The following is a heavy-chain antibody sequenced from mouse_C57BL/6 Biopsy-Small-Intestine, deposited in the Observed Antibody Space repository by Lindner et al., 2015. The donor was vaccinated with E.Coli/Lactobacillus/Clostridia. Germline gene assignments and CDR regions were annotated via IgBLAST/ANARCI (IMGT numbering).Heavy chain of an antibody. D-gene: IGHD3-2*02. Sequence: VQLQESGGGLVKPGGSLKLSCAASGFTFSDYGMHWVRQAPEKGLEWVAYISSGSSTIYYAGTVKGRFTISRDNAKNTLFLQMTSLRSEDTAMYYCARWGELRLRGAMDYWGQGTSVTVSS. CDR3: ARWGELRLRGAMDY. CDR1: GFTFSDYG. J-gene: IGHJ4*01. V-gene: IGHV5-17*01. CDR2: ISSGSSTI.